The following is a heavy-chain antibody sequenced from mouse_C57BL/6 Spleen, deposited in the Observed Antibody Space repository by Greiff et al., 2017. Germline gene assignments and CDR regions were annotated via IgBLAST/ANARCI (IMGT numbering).Heavy chain of an antibody. J-gene: IGHJ3*01. D-gene: IGHD2-4*01. CDR1: GYTFTDYY. CDR2: INPNNGGT. CDR3: ARRRYYDPFAY. Sequence: EVQLQQSGPELVKPGASVKISCKASGYTFTDYYMNWVKQSHGKSLEWIGDINPNNGGTSYNQKFKGKATLTVDKSSSTAYMELRSLTSEDSAVYYCARRRYYDPFAYWGQGTLVTVSA. V-gene: IGHV1-26*01.